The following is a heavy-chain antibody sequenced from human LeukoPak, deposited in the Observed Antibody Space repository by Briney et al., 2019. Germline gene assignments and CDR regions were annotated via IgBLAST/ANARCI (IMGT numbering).Heavy chain of an antibody. CDR3: ARDRVGYFDY. CDR2: ISSSSSYI. Sequence: GGSLRLSCAASGLTFSSYIRNWVRQAPGKGLEWVSSISSSSSYIYFADSVKGRFTISRDNAKNSLYLQMNSLRAEDTAVYYCARDRVGYFDYWGQGTLVTVSS. V-gene: IGHV3-21*01. CDR1: GLTFSSYI. J-gene: IGHJ4*02.